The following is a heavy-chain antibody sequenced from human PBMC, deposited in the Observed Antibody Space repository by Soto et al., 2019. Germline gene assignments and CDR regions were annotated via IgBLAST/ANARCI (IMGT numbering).Heavy chain of an antibody. CDR3: ARESEDLTSNFDY. J-gene: IGHJ4*02. CDR1: GFTFTRYS. CDR2: ISSTTNYI. Sequence: GGSLRLSCAASGFTFTRYSMNWVRQAPGKGLEWVSSISSTTNYIYYADSMKGRFTVSRDNAKNSVYLEMNSLSAEDTAVYYCARESEDLTSNFDYWSQGTLVTVSS. V-gene: IGHV3-21*01.